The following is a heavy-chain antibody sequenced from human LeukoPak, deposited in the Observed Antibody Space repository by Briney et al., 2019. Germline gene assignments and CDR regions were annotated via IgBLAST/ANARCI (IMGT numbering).Heavy chain of an antibody. CDR3: ARGSRVTMVRGVISWFDP. D-gene: IGHD3-10*01. J-gene: IGHJ5*02. Sequence: SETLSLTCTVSGSSITRGDYWSWIRQPPGKGLEWIGEINHSGSTNYNPSLKSRVTISVDTSKNQFSLKLSSVTAADTAVYYCARGSRVTMVRGVISWFDPWGQGTLVTVSS. V-gene: IGHV4-34*01. CDR1: GSSITRGDY. CDR2: INHSGST.